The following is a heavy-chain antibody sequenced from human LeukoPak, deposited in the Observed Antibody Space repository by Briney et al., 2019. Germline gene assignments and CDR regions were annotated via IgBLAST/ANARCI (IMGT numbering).Heavy chain of an antibody. J-gene: IGHJ4*02. Sequence: GGSLRLSCGASGFTFCAYWMHWVRQAAGKGLVGVSGINSDGGTTTYAHAVKGRFTISRDNAKNTLHTPMKQLRAGDAGIYYFATDSYVSGSYYRLFYWGQGTLVTVSS. CDR1: GFTFCAYW. CDR3: ATDSYVSGSYYRLFY. D-gene: IGHD3-10*01. V-gene: IGHV3-74*01. CDR2: INSDGGTT.